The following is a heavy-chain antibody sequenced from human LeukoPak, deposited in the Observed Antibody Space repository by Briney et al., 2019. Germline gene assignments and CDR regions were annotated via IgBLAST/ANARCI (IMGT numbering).Heavy chain of an antibody. CDR1: GFSVSSDY. CDR3: ARARSSARYGTADWFDP. V-gene: IGHV3-66*02. J-gene: IGHJ5*02. CDR2: IYSGGST. Sequence: GGSLRLSCAASGFSVSSDYMSWGRQAPGKGLEWVSLIYSGGSTYYADSVKGRFTISRDNSKNTLYIQMNSLRAEDTAMYYCARARSSARYGTADWFDPWGQGTLVTVSS. D-gene: IGHD6-13*01.